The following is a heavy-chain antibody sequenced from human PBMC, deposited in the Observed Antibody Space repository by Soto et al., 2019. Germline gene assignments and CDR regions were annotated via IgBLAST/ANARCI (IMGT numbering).Heavy chain of an antibody. V-gene: IGHV4-34*01. CDR3: ARMRAAAGRSDP. Sequence: QVQLQQWGAGLLKPSETLSLTCAVYGGSFSGYYWSWIRQPPGKGLEWIGEINHTGSTHYNPSLKNRVTLSVDTSENQFPLKLSSVTAADTAVYYCARMRAAAGRSDPWGQGTLVTVSS. CDR1: GGSFSGYY. CDR2: INHTGST. D-gene: IGHD6-13*01. J-gene: IGHJ5*02.